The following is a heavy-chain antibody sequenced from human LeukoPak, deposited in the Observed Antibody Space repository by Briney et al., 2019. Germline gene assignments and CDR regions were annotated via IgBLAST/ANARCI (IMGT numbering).Heavy chain of an antibody. J-gene: IGHJ4*02. CDR2: IIPILGIA. D-gene: IGHD3-10*01. Sequence: SVKVSCKASGGTFSSYAISWVRQAPGQGLEWMGRIIPILGIANYAQKFQGRVTITADKSTSTAYMELSSLRSEDTAVYHCARGESIWFGGHFDYWGQGTLVTVSS. CDR3: ARGESIWFGGHFDY. V-gene: IGHV1-69*04. CDR1: GGTFSSYA.